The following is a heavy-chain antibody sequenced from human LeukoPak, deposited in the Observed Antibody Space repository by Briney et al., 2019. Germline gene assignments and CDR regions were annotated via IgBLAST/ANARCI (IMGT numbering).Heavy chain of an antibody. D-gene: IGHD6-19*01. J-gene: IGHJ4*02. Sequence: PGGSLRLSCAASGFTFSSYGMHWVRQAPGKGLEWVAVIWYDGSNKYYADSVKGRFTISRDNSKNTLYLQMNSLRAEDTAVYYCARESPLQWRPQFDYWGQGTLVTVSS. CDR1: GFTFSSYG. V-gene: IGHV3-33*01. CDR3: ARESPLQWRPQFDY. CDR2: IWYDGSNK.